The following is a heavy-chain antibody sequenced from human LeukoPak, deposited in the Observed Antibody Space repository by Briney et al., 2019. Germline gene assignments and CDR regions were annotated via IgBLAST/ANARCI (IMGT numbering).Heavy chain of an antibody. CDR2: ITDTGWT. CDR3: ARESYCSGGSCYVG. CDR1: GGSLSGYY. Sequence: SETLSLTCALHGGSLSGYYWNWIRQTPGKGLEWIGEITDTGWTSYNASLKSRVTILVDKSKNQFSLKLTSVTAADTAVYYCARESYCSGGSCYVGWGQGTLVTVSS. J-gene: IGHJ4*02. V-gene: IGHV4-34*01. D-gene: IGHD2-15*01.